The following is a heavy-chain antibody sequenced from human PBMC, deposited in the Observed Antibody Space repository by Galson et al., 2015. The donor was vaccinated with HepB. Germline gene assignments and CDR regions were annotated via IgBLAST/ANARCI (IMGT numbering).Heavy chain of an antibody. D-gene: IGHD5-24*01. Sequence: SVKVSCKASNYTFISYDISWVRQAPGQGLEWMGWISTYNGYTNYEQKFQGRVTMTTDTSTSTAYMQLRSLRSDDTAVYYCARVVRDGAPYFDSWGQGALVIVSS. CDR2: ISTYNGYT. CDR3: ARVVRDGAPYFDS. J-gene: IGHJ4*02. CDR1: NYTFISYD. V-gene: IGHV1-18*01.